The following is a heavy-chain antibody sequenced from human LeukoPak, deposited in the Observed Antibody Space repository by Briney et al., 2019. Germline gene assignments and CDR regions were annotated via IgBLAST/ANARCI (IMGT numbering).Heavy chain of an antibody. J-gene: IGHJ4*02. D-gene: IGHD6-13*01. CDR2: IFHGVTT. CDR3: ARDATIAAPLMS. Sequence: SGTLSLTCTVSGSSINTPYYWAWIRQPPGEGLEWIGNIFHGVTTFYNPSLMNRVAISVDTSKNQFSLKLTSVTAADTAVYYCARDATIAAPLMSWGQGTLVIVSS. V-gene: IGHV4-38-2*02. CDR1: GSSINTPYY.